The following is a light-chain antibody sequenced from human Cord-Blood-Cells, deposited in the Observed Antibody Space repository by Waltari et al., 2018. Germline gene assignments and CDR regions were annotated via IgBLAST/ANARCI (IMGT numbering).Light chain of an antibody. V-gene: IGKV3-15*01. CDR3: QQYNNWPLT. Sequence: EIVMTQYPATLSVSPRERATLSCRASQSVSSNLAWYQQKPGQAPRLLIYGASTRATGIPARFSGSGSGTEFTLTISSLQSEDFAVYYCQQYNNWPLTFGGGTKVEIK. J-gene: IGKJ4*01. CDR1: QSVSSN. CDR2: GAS.